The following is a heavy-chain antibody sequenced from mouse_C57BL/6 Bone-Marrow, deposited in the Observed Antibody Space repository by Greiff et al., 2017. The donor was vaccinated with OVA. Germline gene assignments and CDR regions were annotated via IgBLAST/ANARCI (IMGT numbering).Heavy chain of an antibody. J-gene: IGHJ1*03. CDR3: TTGVYGNYGWYFDV. CDR1: GFNIKDDY. Sequence: VQLKESGAELVRPGASVKLSCTASGFNIKDDYMHWVKQRPEQGLEWIGWIDPENGDTEYASKFQGKATITADTSSNTAYLQLSSLTSEDTAVYYCTTGVYGNYGWYFDVWGTGTTVTVSS. V-gene: IGHV14-4*01. D-gene: IGHD2-1*01. CDR2: IDPENGDT.